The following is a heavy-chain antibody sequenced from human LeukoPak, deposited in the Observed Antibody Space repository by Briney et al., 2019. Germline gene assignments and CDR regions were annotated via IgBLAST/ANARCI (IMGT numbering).Heavy chain of an antibody. V-gene: IGHV3-33*06. D-gene: IGHD1-26*01. Sequence: GGSLRLSCAASGFTFSSYGMHRVRQAPGKGLEWVAVIWYDGSNKYYADSVKGRFTISRDNSKNTLYLQMNSLRAEDTAVYYCAKEGGSYYADNWFDPWGQGTLVTVSS. CDR3: AKEGGSYYADNWFDP. CDR2: IWYDGSNK. CDR1: GFTFSSYG. J-gene: IGHJ5*02.